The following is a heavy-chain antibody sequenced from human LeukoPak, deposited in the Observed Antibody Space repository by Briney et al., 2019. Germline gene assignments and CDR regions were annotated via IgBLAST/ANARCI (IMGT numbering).Heavy chain of an antibody. Sequence: SVKVSCKASGGTFSSYAISWVRQAPGQGLEWMGVIIPIFGTANYAQKFQGRVTITADKSTSTAYMELSSLRSEDTAVYYCASGIMFGTTATTHPKKYYYYGMDVWGKGTTVTVSS. J-gene: IGHJ6*04. D-gene: IGHD1-1*01. V-gene: IGHV1-69*06. CDR2: IIPIFGTA. CDR3: ASGIMFGTTATTHPKKYYYYGMDV. CDR1: GGTFSSYA.